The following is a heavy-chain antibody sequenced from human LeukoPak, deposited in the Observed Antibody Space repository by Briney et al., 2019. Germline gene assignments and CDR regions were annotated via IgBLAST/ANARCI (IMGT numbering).Heavy chain of an antibody. J-gene: IGHJ3*02. V-gene: IGHV3-43*02. Sequence: GGSLRLSCAASGFTFDDYAMHWVRQAPGKGLEWVSLISGDGGSTYYADSVKGRFTISRDNSKNSLYLQMNSLRTEDTALYYCAKENGDHPENAFDIWGQGTMVTVSS. CDR2: ISGDGGST. D-gene: IGHD4-17*01. CDR3: AKENGDHPENAFDI. CDR1: GFTFDDYA.